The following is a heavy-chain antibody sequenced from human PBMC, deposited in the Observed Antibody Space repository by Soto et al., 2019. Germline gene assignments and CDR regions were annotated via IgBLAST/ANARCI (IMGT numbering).Heavy chain of an antibody. J-gene: IGHJ6*02. CDR3: AKGGPYYFYAMDV. V-gene: IGHV3-7*03. Sequence: GGSLRLSCAASEFTFSNFWMIWVRQAPGKGLECVANINQDGSEKYYVNSVKGRFTISRDNAKNSLYLQMNSLRAEDTAIYYCAKGGPYYFYAMDVWGQGTTVTDSS. CDR1: EFTFSNFW. CDR2: INQDGSEK. D-gene: IGHD2-15*01.